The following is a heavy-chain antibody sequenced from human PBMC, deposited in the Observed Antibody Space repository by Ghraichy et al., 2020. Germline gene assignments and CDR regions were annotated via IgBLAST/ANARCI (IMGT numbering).Heavy chain of an antibody. CDR2: MNPNSGNT. Sequence: ASVKVSCKASGYTFTSYDINWVRQATGQGLEWMGWMNPNSGNTGYAQKFQGRVTMTRNTSISTAYMELSSLRSEDTAVYYCARGHCSSTSCRYYYYGMDVWGQGTTVTVSS. D-gene: IGHD2-2*01. J-gene: IGHJ6*02. CDR1: GYTFTSYD. CDR3: ARGHCSSTSCRYYYYGMDV. V-gene: IGHV1-8*01.